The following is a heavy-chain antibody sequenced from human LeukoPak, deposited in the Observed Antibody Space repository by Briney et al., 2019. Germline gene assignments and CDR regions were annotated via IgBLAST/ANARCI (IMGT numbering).Heavy chain of an antibody. CDR3: ARGPNSNWSGLDF. CDR2: ISPTGSTT. D-gene: IGHD6-6*01. CDR1: GFSFSGHW. J-gene: IGHJ4*02. V-gene: IGHV3-74*01. Sequence: GGSLRLSCTASGFSFSGHWMHWARQLPGKGLVWVSRISPTGSTTSYADSVKGRFTASRDNAKNALYLQVNNLRAEDTAVYYCARGPNSNWSGLDFWGQGTLLTVSS.